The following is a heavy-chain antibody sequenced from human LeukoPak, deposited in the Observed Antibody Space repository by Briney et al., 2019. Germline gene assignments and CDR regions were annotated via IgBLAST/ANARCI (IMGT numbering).Heavy chain of an antibody. CDR2: IKQDGSGT. CDR3: ARGRYSGTTYYFDY. CDR1: GFTFSSYW. V-gene: IGHV3-7*03. J-gene: IGHJ4*02. Sequence: GGSLRLSCAASGFTFSSYWMSWVRQTPGKGLEWVANIKQDGSGTYYVDSVKGRFTISRDNAKNSLYLQMNSLRAEDTAMYYCARGRYSGTTYYFDYWGQGTLVTVSS. D-gene: IGHD5-12*01.